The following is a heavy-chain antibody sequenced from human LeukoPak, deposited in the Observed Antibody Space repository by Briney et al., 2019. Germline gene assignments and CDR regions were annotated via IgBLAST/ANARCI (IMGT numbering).Heavy chain of an antibody. V-gene: IGHV4-39*01. CDR2: IYYSGST. Sequence: SETLSLTCTASGGSISSSSYYWGWIRQPPGTGLEWIGSIYYSGSTYYNPSLKSRVTISVDTSKNQFSLKLSSVTAADTAVYYCARQGGADFDYWGQGTLVTVSS. CDR1: GGSISSSSYY. D-gene: IGHD3-10*01. J-gene: IGHJ4*02. CDR3: ARQGGADFDY.